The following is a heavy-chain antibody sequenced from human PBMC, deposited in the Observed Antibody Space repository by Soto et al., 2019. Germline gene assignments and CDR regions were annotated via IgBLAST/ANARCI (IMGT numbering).Heavy chain of an antibody. Sequence: SDPTLVNPTQPLTLTCTFSGFSLSTSGVGVGSIRQPPGKALEWLALIYWNDDKSYSPSLKSRLTITKDTSKNQVVLTMTNMYPVNTVRYYCAPRHSRSWYYLDLWGQGNLVTVS. J-gene: IGHJ4*02. CDR2: IYWNDDK. D-gene: IGHD6-13*01. V-gene: IGHV2-5*01. CDR1: GFSLSTSGVG. CDR3: APRHSRSWYYLDL.